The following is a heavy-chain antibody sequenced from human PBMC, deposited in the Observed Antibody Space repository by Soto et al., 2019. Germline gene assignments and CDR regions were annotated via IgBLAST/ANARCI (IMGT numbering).Heavy chain of an antibody. J-gene: IGHJ4*02. CDR1: GFTFSSYW. CDR2: INSDGSST. Sequence: GGSLRLSCAASGFTFSSYWMHWVRQAPGKGLVWVSRINSDGSSTSYADSVKGRSTISRDNAKNTLYLQMNSLRAEDTAVYYCARDGELNCGGDCYLFFDYWGQGTLVTVSS. D-gene: IGHD2-21*01. CDR3: ARDGELNCGGDCYLFFDY. V-gene: IGHV3-74*01.